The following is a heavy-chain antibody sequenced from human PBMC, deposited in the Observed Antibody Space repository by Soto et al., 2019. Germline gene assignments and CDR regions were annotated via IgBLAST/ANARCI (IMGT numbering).Heavy chain of an antibody. V-gene: IGHV5-51*01. D-gene: IGHD3-22*01. CDR3: ARYQGYYDSSGYYYVEYYYYYYGMDV. Sequence: PGEALKIYCKCSGYSFTSYWIGWVRQMPGKGLEWMGIIYPGDTDTRYSPSFQGQVTISTDKSIGTAYLQWSSLKASDTAMYYCARYQGYYDSSGYYYVEYYYYYYGMDVWGQGTTVTVSS. J-gene: IGHJ6*02. CDR2: IYPGDTDT. CDR1: GYSFTSYW.